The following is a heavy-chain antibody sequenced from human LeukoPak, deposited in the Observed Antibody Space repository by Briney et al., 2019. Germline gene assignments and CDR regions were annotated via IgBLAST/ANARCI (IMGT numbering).Heavy chain of an antibody. CDR3: ARDRADGQNYLFDY. V-gene: IGHV4-31*03. Sequence: SQTLSLTCTVSGGSVNSGPYYWSWIRQLPGKGLEYIGYIYYSGSTYYSPSLKSRVTISADTSTNQFSLKLSSVTAADTAVYYCARDRADGQNYLFDYWGQGTLVTVSS. CDR1: GGSVNSGPYY. J-gene: IGHJ4*02. CDR2: IYYSGST. D-gene: IGHD5-24*01.